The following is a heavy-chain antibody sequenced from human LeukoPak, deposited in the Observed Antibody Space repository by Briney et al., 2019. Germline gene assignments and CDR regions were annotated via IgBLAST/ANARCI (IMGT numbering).Heavy chain of an antibody. V-gene: IGHV3-49*04. J-gene: IGHJ4*02. Sequence: GRSLRLSCTASGFTFGDYAMGWVRQAPGKGLEGVGFIRSKAYGGTTEYAASVKGRFTISRDDSKSIAYLQMNSLKTEDTAVYYCTSPAYDYVWGSSDYWGQGTLVTVSS. CDR2: IRSKAYGGTT. D-gene: IGHD3-16*01. CDR3: TSPAYDYVWGSSDY. CDR1: GFTFGDYA.